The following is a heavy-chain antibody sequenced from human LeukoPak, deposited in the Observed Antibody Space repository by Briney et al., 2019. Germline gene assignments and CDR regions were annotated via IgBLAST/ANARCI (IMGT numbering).Heavy chain of an antibody. V-gene: IGHV6-1*01. CDR3: ARAGLWGEFGY. CDR2: TYYRSRWFT. D-gene: IGHD7-27*01. J-gene: IGHJ4*02. CDR1: GDSVSSNSGS. Sequence: SQTLSLTCAISGDSVSSNSGSWNGIRQSPSRGLEWLGRTYYRSRWFTDYALSVKSRITINPDTSKNHFSLQLNSVTPEDTAVYYCARAGLWGEFGYWGQGSLVTVSS.